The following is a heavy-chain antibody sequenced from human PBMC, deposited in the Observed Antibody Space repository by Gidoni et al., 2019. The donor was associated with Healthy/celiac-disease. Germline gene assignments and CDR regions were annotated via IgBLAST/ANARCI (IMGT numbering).Heavy chain of an antibody. CDR3: AKDRSDLSGFDH. V-gene: IGHV3-23*01. CDR2: ISGSGVST. CDR1: GFTFSSYA. D-gene: IGHD2-21*02. Sequence: EVQLLESGGGLVQPGGSLRVSCAASGFTFSSYAVRWVRQAPGKGLEWVSGISGSGVSTRYADAVKGRFSISRDNSRNTLYLLMNSLRAEDTAVYYCAKDRSDLSGFDHWGQGTLVTVSS. J-gene: IGHJ4*02.